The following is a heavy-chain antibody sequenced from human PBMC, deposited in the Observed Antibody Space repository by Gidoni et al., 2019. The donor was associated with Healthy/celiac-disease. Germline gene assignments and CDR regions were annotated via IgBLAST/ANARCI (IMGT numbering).Heavy chain of an antibody. CDR3: ARDEGIVGATAYY. CDR1: GGTFSSYT. V-gene: IGHV1-69*08. D-gene: IGHD1-26*01. J-gene: IGHJ4*02. Sequence: QVQLVQSGAEVKKPGPSVTVSCKASGGTFSSYTISWVRQAPGQGLEWMGRIIPILGIANYAQKCQGRVTITADKSTSTAYMELSSLRSEDTAVYYCARDEGIVGATAYYWGQGTLVTVSS. CDR2: IIPILGIA.